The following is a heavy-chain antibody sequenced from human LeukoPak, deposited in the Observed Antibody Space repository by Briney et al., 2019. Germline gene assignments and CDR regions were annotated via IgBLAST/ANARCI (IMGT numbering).Heavy chain of an antibody. V-gene: IGHV3-11*01. Sequence: GGPLRLSCAASGSTFINYYMSWFRQAPGKGLEWVSYISSSGSTIYYADSVKGRFTISRDNAKNSLYLQMNSLRAEDTAAYYCARDWVRDYGDYASDYWGQGTLVTVSS. CDR1: GSTFINYY. CDR2: ISSSGSTI. J-gene: IGHJ4*02. D-gene: IGHD4-17*01. CDR3: ARDWVRDYGDYASDY.